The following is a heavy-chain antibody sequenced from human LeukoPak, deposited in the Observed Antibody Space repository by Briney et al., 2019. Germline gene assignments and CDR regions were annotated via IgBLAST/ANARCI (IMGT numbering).Heavy chain of an antibody. CDR1: GGSISSSNW. Sequence: SGTLSLTCAISGGSISSSNWWTWVRQPPGKGLEWVGEIYLRGNTNYNPSLGSRVTISVDTSKNQFSLKLSSVTAADTAVYYCARYAGLRGFSYWGQGTLVTVSS. CDR3: ARYAGLRGFSY. CDR2: IYLRGNT. V-gene: IGHV4-4*02. D-gene: IGHD4-23*01. J-gene: IGHJ4*02.